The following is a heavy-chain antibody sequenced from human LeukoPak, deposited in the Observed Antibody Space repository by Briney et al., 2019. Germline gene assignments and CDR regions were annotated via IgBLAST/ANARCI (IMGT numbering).Heavy chain of an antibody. J-gene: IGHJ6*02. CDR3: ARVGHQYYYYGMDV. Sequence: SQTLSLTCTVSGGSISSGGYYWSWVRQHPGKGLEWIAYIYYSGSTYYNPSLKSRVSISVDTSKNQFSLRLSSVTAADTAVYYCARVGHQYYYYGMDVWGLGTTVTVSS. D-gene: IGHD2-2*01. V-gene: IGHV4-31*03. CDR2: IYYSGST. CDR1: GGSISSGGYY.